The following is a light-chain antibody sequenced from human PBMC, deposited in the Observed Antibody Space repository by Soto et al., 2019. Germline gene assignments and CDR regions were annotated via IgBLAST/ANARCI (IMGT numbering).Light chain of an antibody. CDR2: GAS. V-gene: IGKV3-20*01. Sequence: EIVLTQSPGTLSLSPGERATLSCRASQSVSTSYLAWYQQKPGQAPRLLIYGASSRATGIPDRCRGSGSGTDLTLNISRLEPEDFAVYYCQQYGSAPWTFGQGTKVEIK. J-gene: IGKJ1*01. CDR1: QSVSTSY. CDR3: QQYGSAPWT.